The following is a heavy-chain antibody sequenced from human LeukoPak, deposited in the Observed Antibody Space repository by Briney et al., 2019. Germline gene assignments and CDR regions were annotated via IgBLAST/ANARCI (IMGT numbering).Heavy chain of an antibody. Sequence: ASVKVSCKASGGTFSSYAINWVRQATGQGLEWMGWMNPGSGNTGYAQKFQGRVTMTRNTSISTAYMELSCLRSDDTAVYYCARRNYGDSVRWFDPWGQGTLVTVSP. CDR3: ARRNYGDSVRWFDP. V-gene: IGHV1-8*02. D-gene: IGHD4-17*01. J-gene: IGHJ5*02. CDR2: MNPGSGNT. CDR1: GGTFSSYA.